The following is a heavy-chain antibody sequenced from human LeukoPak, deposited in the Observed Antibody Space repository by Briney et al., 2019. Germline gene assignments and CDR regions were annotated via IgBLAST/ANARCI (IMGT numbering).Heavy chain of an antibody. CDR2: ISSSSSTI. CDR3: ARAGFGTMIVVYFDY. Sequence: GGSLRLSCAASGFTFSSYSMNWVRQAPGKGLEWVSYISSSSSTIYYADSVKGRFTISRDNAKNSLYLQMNSLRAEDTAVYYCARAGFGTMIVVYFDYWGQGTLVTVSS. D-gene: IGHD3-22*01. V-gene: IGHV3-48*01. J-gene: IGHJ4*02. CDR1: GFTFSSYS.